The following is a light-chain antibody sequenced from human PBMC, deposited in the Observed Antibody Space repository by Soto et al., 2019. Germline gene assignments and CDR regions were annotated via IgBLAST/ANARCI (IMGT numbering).Light chain of an antibody. Sequence: IGLKQSPDTLSFSPGERATLSCRASQSVSSNYLAWYQQKPGQAPRLLIYGASSRATGIPDRFSGSGSGTDFTLTISSLQPDDFATYYCQQYKTFSWTFGQGTKVDIK. CDR1: QSVSSNY. CDR3: QQYKTFSWT. CDR2: GAS. V-gene: IGKV3-20*01. J-gene: IGKJ1*01.